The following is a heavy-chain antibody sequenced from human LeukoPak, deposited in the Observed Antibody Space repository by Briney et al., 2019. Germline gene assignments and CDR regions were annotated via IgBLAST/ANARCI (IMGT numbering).Heavy chain of an antibody. CDR1: GGSFSGYY. CDR3: ARQYYDILTGYRSASDY. D-gene: IGHD3-9*01. V-gene: IGHV4-34*01. CDR2: INHSGST. Sequence: SETLSLTCAVYGGSFSGYYWSWIRQPPGKGLEGIGEINHSGSTSYNPSLKSRVTISVDTSKNQFSLKLSSVTAADTAVYYCARQYYDILTGYRSASDYWGQGTLVTVSS. J-gene: IGHJ4*02.